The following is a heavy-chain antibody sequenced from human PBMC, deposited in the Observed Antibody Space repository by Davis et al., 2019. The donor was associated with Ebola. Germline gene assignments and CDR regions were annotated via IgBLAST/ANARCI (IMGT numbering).Heavy chain of an antibody. CDR3: ARGRKVAKMGSWFDP. CDR1: GYTFLHYG. J-gene: IGHJ5*02. D-gene: IGHD5-12*01. V-gene: IGHV1-8*02. CDR2: MNPNSANT. Sequence: AASVKVSCKASGYTFLHYGITWVRQGTGQGLEWIGWMNPNSANTGYGQKFQGRVTMTRDTSITTAYMELSSLTSDDTAVYYCARGRKVAKMGSWFDPWGQGTLVTVSS.